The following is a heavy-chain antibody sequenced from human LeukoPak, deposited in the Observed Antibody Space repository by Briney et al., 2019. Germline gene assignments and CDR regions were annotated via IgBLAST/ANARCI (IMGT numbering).Heavy chain of an antibody. J-gene: IGHJ3*02. CDR1: AYSISSGYY. D-gene: IGHD5-24*01. CDR3: ARHFDRDGYKSNAFDI. Sequence: PETLSLTCAVSAYSISSGYYWGWIRQPPGKGLEWIGSMYYSGSTYYNASLRSRVTISVDTSKNQFSLKLSSVTAADTAVYYCARHFDRDGYKSNAFDIWGQGTMVTVSS. V-gene: IGHV4-38-2*01. CDR2: MYYSGST.